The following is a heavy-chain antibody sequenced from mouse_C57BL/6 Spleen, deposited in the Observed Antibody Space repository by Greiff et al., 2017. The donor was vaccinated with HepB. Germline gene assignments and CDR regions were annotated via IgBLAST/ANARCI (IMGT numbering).Heavy chain of an antibody. CDR2: VSYDGSN. Sequence: EVQLQESGPGLVKPSQSLSLTCSVTGYSITSGYYWNWIRQFPGNQLEWMGYVSYDGSNNYNPSLKNRISITRDTSKNQFFLKLNSVTTEDTATYYCARAAYYDYDGFAYWGQGTLVTVSA. CDR1: GYSITSGYY. CDR3: ARAAYYDYDGFAY. J-gene: IGHJ3*01. D-gene: IGHD2-4*01. V-gene: IGHV3-6*01.